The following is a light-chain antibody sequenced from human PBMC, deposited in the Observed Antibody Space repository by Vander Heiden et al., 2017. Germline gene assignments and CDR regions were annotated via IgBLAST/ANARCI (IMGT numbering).Light chain of an antibody. V-gene: IGLV3-19*01. J-gene: IGLJ2*01. CDR1: SLRSYY. CDR3: NSRDISGNHVV. Sequence: SELTQDPAVSVALGQTVRITCQGDSLRSYYASWYQQKPGQAPVLVIYGKNNRPSGIPDRFSGSSSGNTASLTITGAQAEDEADYYCNSRDISGNHVVFGGGTKLTVL. CDR2: GKN.